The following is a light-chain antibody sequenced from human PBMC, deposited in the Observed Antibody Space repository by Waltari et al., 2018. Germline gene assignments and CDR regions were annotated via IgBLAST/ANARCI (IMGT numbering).Light chain of an antibody. CDR1: QLLLKRHDGTTY. J-gene: IGKJ2*01. Sequence: DIRMTQTPLSLPVPPGAPASIRCRANQLLLKRHDGTTYLDWYLQKPGQSPKLLIYTLSYRASGVPDRLSGSGSGTDFTLKISRVEAEDVGVYYCMQRIEFPYTFGQGTKLEIK. CDR2: TLS. CDR3: MQRIEFPYT. V-gene: IGKV2-40*01.